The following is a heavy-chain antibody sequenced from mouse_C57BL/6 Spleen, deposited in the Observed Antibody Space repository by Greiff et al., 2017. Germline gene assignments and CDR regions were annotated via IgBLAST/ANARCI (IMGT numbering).Heavy chain of an antibody. CDR3: ARGQLGRYFDV. CDR1: GISITTGNYR. V-gene: IGHV3-5*01. J-gene: IGHJ1*03. CDR2: IYYSGTI. D-gene: IGHD4-1*02. Sequence: VQLQQSGPGLVKPSQTVFLTCTVTGISITTGNYRWSWIRQFPGNKLEWIGYIYYSGTITYNPSLTSRTTITRDTPKNQFFLEMNSLTAEDTATYYCARGQLGRYFDVWGTGTTVTVSS.